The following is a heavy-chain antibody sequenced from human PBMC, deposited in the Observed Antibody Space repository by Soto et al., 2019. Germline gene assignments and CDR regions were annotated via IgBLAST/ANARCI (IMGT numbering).Heavy chain of an antibody. J-gene: IGHJ4*02. CDR1: GGSISSYY. CDR3: ASAGSRYSRYCYYDY. D-gene: IGHD2-15*01. CDR2: IYYSGST. V-gene: IGHV4-59*01. Sequence: SETLSLTCTVSGGSISSYYWSWIRQPPGKGLEWIGYIYYSGSTNYNPSLKSRVTISVDTSKDQFSLKLSSVPAADTAVYYCASAGSRYSRYCYYDYCGQGNLITVAS.